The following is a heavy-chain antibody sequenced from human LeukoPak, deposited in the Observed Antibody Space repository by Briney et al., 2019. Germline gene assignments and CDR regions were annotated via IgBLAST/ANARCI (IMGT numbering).Heavy chain of an antibody. Sequence: GGSLRLSCAASGFTFSRYSMNWVRQAPGKGLEWVTVISYDGSNKYYADSVKGRFTISRDNSKNTLYLQMNSLRAEDTAVYYCATSRTVDTAMVRAFDIWGQGTMVTVSS. CDR3: ATSRTVDTAMVRAFDI. CDR1: GFTFSRYS. V-gene: IGHV3-30*03. CDR2: ISYDGSNK. J-gene: IGHJ3*02. D-gene: IGHD5-18*01.